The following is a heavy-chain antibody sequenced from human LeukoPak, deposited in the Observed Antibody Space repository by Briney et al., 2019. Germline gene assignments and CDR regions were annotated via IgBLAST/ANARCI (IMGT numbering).Heavy chain of an antibody. Sequence: SVMVSCKASGFTFTSSAMQWVRQARGQRLEWIGWIVVGSGNTNYAQKFQERVTITRDMSTSTAYMELSSLRSEDTAVYYCAAAGPPYYYDSSGYYYYYGMDVWSQGTTVTVSS. CDR3: AAAGPPYYYDSSGYYYYYGMDV. D-gene: IGHD3-22*01. V-gene: IGHV1-58*02. CDR2: IVVGSGNT. J-gene: IGHJ6*02. CDR1: GFTFTSSA.